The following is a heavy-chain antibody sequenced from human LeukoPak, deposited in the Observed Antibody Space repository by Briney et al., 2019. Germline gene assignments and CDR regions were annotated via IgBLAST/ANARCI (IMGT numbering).Heavy chain of an antibody. V-gene: IGHV4-39*07. J-gene: IGHJ6*03. Sequence: SETLSLTRTVFGASIGSTAYYWDWIRQPPGKGLEWIGTIYYSGCTYFNPSLKSRVTISVDTSKNQFSLKLSSVTAADTAVYYCARMTTVVTGRWHYYYYMDVWGKGTTVTVSS. CDR2: IYYSGCT. CDR3: ARMTTVVTGRWHYYYYMDV. CDR1: GASIGSTAYY. D-gene: IGHD4-23*01.